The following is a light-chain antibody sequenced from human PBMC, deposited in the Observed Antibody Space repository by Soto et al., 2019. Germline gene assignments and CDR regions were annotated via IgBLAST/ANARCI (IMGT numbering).Light chain of an antibody. CDR3: QLYGSSART. J-gene: IGKJ1*01. V-gene: IGKV3-20*01. CDR1: QTVSSNS. Sequence: EIVLTQSPGTLSLSPGERATLSCRASQTVSSNSLAWYHQKPGQAPRLVIYGASSRATGIPDRFSGSGSGTDFTLTISRLEPEDFAVYYCQLYGSSARTFGQGTKVEIK. CDR2: GAS.